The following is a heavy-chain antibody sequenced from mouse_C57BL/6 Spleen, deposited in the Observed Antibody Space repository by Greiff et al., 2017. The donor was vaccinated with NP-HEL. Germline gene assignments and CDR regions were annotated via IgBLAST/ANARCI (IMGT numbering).Heavy chain of an antibody. CDR3: ARPGYGSSYFDY. Sequence: EVQGVESGGDLVKPGGSLKLSCAASGFTFSSYGMSWVRQTPDKRLEWVATISSGGSYTYYPDSVKGRFTISRDNAKNTLYLQMSGLKSEDTAMYYCARPGYGSSYFDYWGQGTTLTVSS. J-gene: IGHJ2*01. V-gene: IGHV5-6*01. CDR1: GFTFSSYG. CDR2: ISSGGSYT. D-gene: IGHD1-1*01.